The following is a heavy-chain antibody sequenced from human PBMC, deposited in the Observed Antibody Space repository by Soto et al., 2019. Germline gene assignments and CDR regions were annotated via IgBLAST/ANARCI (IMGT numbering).Heavy chain of an antibody. CDR1: GGSISSYY. Sequence: PSETLSLTCTVSGGSISSYYWSWVRQPPGKGLEWIGYIYYSGSTNYNPSLKSRVTISVDTSKNQFSLKLSSVTAADTAVYYCARVITMVRGTVYYMDVWGKGTTVTVSS. CDR3: ARVITMVRGTVYYMDV. CDR2: IYYSGST. J-gene: IGHJ6*03. D-gene: IGHD3-10*01. V-gene: IGHV4-59*01.